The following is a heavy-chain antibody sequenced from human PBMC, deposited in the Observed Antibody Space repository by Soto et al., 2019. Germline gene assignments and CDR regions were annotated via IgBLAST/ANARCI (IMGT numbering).Heavy chain of an antibody. CDR1: GFTFSSYA. V-gene: IGHV3-30-3*01. D-gene: IGHD3-10*01. CDR3: ARDVSVFTMVRGAPHY. CDR2: ISYDGSNK. Sequence: QVQLVESGGGVVQPGRSLRLSCTASGFTFSSYAMHWVRQAPGKGLEWVAVISYDGSNKYYADSVKGRFTISRDNSKNTLYLQMNSLRAEDTAVYYCARDVSVFTMVRGAPHYWGQGTLVTVSS. J-gene: IGHJ4*02.